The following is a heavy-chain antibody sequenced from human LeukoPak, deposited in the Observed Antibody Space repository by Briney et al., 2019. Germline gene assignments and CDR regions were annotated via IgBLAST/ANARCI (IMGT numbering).Heavy chain of an antibody. Sequence: SVKVSCKASGGTFSIYAISWVRQAPGQGLEWMGGIIPIFGTANYAQKFQGRVTITADESTSTAYMELSSLRSEDTAVYYCARGQDYRYYYYYGMDVWGQGTTVTVSS. CDR3: ARGQDYRYYYYYGMDV. CDR1: GGTFSIYA. J-gene: IGHJ6*02. V-gene: IGHV1-69*13. CDR2: IIPIFGTA. D-gene: IGHD4-11*01.